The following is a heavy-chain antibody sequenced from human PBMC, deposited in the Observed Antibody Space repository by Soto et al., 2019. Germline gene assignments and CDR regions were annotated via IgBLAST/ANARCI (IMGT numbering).Heavy chain of an antibody. CDR1: GYTFTSYY. CDR2: INPSGGST. Sequence: ASVKVSCKASGYTFTSYYMRWVRQAPGQGLEWMGIINPSGGSTSYAQKFQGRVTMTRDTSTSTVYMELSSLRSEDTAVYYCARDPFEYSSSDYYYYGMDVWGQGTTVTVSS. D-gene: IGHD6-6*01. CDR3: ARDPFEYSSSDYYYYGMDV. J-gene: IGHJ6*02. V-gene: IGHV1-46*01.